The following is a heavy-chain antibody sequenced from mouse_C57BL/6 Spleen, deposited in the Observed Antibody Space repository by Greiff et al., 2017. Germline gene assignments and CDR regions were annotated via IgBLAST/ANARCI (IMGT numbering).Heavy chain of an antibody. CDR1: GYTFTDYN. CDR3: DKWERYYGSSYVGAY. V-gene: IGHV1-18*01. Sequence: VQLQQPGPELVKPGASVKIPCKASGYTFTDYNMDWVKQSHGKSLEWIGDINPNNGGTIYNQKFKGKATLTVDKSSSTAYMELRSLTSEDTAVYYGDKWERYYGSSYVGAYWGQGTPVTVSA. CDR2: INPNNGGT. D-gene: IGHD1-1*01. J-gene: IGHJ3*01.